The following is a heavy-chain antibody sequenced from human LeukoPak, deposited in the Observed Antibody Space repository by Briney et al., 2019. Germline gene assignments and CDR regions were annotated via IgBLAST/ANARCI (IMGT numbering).Heavy chain of an antibody. Sequence: AGSLRLSCSASGFTFSSFAMHWVGQAPGQGLEYVSAISSNGGSTDYADSVKGRFTISRDNSKNTLYLQMSSLRAEDTAVYYCVRYYYGSGSYYPSFDYWGEGTLVSVSS. CDR2: ISSNGGST. D-gene: IGHD3-10*01. J-gene: IGHJ4*02. CDR3: VRYYYGSGSYYPSFDY. V-gene: IGHV3-64D*06. CDR1: GFTFSSFA.